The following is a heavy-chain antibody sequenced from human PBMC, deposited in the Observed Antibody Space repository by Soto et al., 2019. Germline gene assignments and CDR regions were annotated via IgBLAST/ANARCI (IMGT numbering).Heavy chain of an antibody. CDR1: GGSINTYY. D-gene: IGHD6-13*01. Sequence: SETLSLTCTVPGGSINTYYWTWIRQFPGEGLEWIGYIYYSGSTKYNLSLKSRVTISLDTSKNQFSLKLNSVTAADTAVYFCARVGMAAAGTTFDYWGQGALVTVSS. J-gene: IGHJ4*02. V-gene: IGHV4-59*01. CDR3: ARVGMAAAGTTFDY. CDR2: IYYSGST.